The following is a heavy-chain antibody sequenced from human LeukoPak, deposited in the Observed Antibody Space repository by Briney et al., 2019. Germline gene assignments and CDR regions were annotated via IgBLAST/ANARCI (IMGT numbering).Heavy chain of an antibody. CDR2: ISWNSGSI. D-gene: IGHD3-22*01. V-gene: IGHV3-9*01. J-gene: IGHJ4*02. CDR3: AKSLFSDSSGYYFDY. Sequence: GRSLRLSCAASGFTFDDYAMHWVRQAPGKGLEWVSGISWNSGSIGYADSEKGRFTISRDNAKNSLYVQMNSLRAEDTALYYCAKSLFSDSSGYYFDYWGQGTLVTVSS. CDR1: GFTFDDYA.